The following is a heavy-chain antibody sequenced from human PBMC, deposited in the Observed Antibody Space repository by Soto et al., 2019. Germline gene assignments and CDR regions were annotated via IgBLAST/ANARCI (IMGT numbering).Heavy chain of an antibody. V-gene: IGHV3-21*01. D-gene: IGHD3-3*01. J-gene: IGHJ4*02. CDR2: ISSSSSYI. CDR1: GFTFSSYS. Sequence: LRLSCAASGFTFSSYSMTWVRQAPGKGLEWVSSISSSSSYIYYADSVKGRFTISRDNAKNSLYLQMNSLRAEDTAVYYCARYGPVGVVILDYWGQGTLVTVSS. CDR3: ARYGPVGVVILDY.